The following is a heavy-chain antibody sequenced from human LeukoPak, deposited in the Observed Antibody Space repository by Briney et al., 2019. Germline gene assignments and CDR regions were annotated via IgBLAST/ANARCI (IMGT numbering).Heavy chain of an antibody. V-gene: IGHV3-21*01. CDR1: GFTFSSYS. CDR3: ARGAATYYFDY. Sequence: GGSLRLSCAASGFTFSSYSMNWVRQAPGKGLEWVSSISSSSSYTYYADSVKGRFTISRDNAKNSLYLQMNSLRAEDTAVYYCARGAATYYFDYWGQGTLVTVSS. D-gene: IGHD2-15*01. J-gene: IGHJ4*02. CDR2: ISSSSSYT.